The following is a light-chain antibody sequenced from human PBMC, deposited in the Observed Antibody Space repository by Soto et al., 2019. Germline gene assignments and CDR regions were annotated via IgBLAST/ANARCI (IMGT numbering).Light chain of an antibody. Sequence: QSVLTQPASVSGSPGQSITISCTGTSSDVGGYSYVSWYQQHPGKAPKLMIFEVNNRPSGLSNRFSGSKSGNTASLTISGLQSEDEADYYCNSYTSNSTWVFGGGTKLTVL. J-gene: IGLJ3*02. V-gene: IGLV2-14*01. CDR1: SSDVGGYSY. CDR2: EVN. CDR3: NSYTSNSTWV.